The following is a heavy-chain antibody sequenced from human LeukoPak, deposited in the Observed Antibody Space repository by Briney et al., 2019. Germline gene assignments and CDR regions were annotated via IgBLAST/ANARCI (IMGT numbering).Heavy chain of an antibody. CDR2: INHSGST. D-gene: IGHD3-22*01. CDR1: GGSFSGYY. CDR3: ARGPYYYDSSGYYYFDY. V-gene: IGHV4-34*01. J-gene: IGHJ4*02. Sequence: PSETLSLTCAVYGGSFSGYYWSWIRQPPGKGLEWIGEINHSGSTNYNPSLKSRVTISVDTSKNQFSLKLSSVTAADAAVYYCARGPYYYDSSGYYYFDYWGQGTLVTVSP.